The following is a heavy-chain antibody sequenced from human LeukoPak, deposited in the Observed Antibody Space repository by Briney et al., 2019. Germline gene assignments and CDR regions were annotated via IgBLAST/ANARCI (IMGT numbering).Heavy chain of an antibody. Sequence: GGSLRLSCAASGFTFSSYGMHWVRQAPGKGLEWVAFIRYDGSNKYYADSVKGRFTISRDNSKNTLYLQMNSLRAEDTAVYYCAKGALVVPAAIPYYFDYWGQGTLVTVSS. J-gene: IGHJ4*02. CDR1: GFTFSSYG. V-gene: IGHV3-30*02. CDR3: AKGALVVPAAIPYYFDY. D-gene: IGHD2-2*01. CDR2: IRYDGSNK.